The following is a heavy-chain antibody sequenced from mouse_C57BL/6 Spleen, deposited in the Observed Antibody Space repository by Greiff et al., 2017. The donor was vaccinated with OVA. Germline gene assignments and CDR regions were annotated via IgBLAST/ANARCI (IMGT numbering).Heavy chain of an antibody. J-gene: IGHJ2*01. D-gene: IGHD2-5*01. Sequence: QVQLQQSGAELVRPGTSVKVSCKASGYAFTNYLIEWVKQRPGQGLEWIGVINPGSGGTNYNEKFKGKATLTAEKSSSTAYMQLSSLTSEDSAVYFCARSTIVKDYFDYWGQGTTLTVSS. V-gene: IGHV1-54*01. CDR3: ARSTIVKDYFDY. CDR2: INPGSGGT. CDR1: GYAFTNYL.